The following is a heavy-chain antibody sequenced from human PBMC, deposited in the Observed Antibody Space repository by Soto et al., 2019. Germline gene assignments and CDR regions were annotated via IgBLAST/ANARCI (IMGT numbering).Heavy chain of an antibody. CDR1: GFSFSRIA. D-gene: IGHD3-10*01. J-gene: IGHJ6*02. V-gene: IGHV3-33*06. CDR3: AKVIGLWFEGLDV. CDR2: IWHDGSNE. Sequence: QVQVVESGGGVVQPGRSLRLSCATSGFSFSRIAMHWVRQAPGKGLEWVAAIWHDGSNEQSADSVKGRFSISRDSSKNTVYRHMNSLTAEDTAVYYCAKVIGLWFEGLDVWGQGTTVTVSS.